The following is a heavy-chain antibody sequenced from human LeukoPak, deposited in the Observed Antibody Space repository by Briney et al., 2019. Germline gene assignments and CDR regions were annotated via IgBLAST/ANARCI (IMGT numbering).Heavy chain of an antibody. D-gene: IGHD3-16*02. Sequence: GGSLRLSCTASGFTFGDYAMSWVRQAPGKGLEWVGFIRSKAYGGTTEYAASVKGRFTISRDDSKSIAYLQMNSLKTEDTAVYYCTRHTLYYDYVWGSYRPTGYMDVWGKGTTVTVSS. J-gene: IGHJ6*03. CDR1: GFTFGDYA. V-gene: IGHV3-49*04. CDR2: IRSKAYGGTT. CDR3: TRHTLYYDYVWGSYRPTGYMDV.